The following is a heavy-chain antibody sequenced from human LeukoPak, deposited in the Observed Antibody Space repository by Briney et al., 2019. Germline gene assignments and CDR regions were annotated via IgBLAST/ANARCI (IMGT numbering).Heavy chain of an antibody. D-gene: IGHD2-15*01. CDR3: ATGALLGYCSGGSCYSAYYY. V-gene: IGHV1-24*01. J-gene: IGHJ4*02. CDR1: GYTFTSYG. Sequence: GASVKVSCKASGYTFTSYGISWVRQAPGKGLEWMGGFDPEDGETIYAQKFQGRVTMTEDTSTDTAYMELSSLRSEDTAVYYCATGALLGYCSGGSCYSAYYYWGQGTLVTVSS. CDR2: FDPEDGET.